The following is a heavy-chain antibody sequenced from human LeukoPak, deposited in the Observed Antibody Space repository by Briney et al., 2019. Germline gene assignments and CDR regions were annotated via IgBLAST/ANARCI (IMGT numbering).Heavy chain of an antibody. V-gene: IGHV4-59*01. Sequence: PSETLSLTCTVSGDSISSYYWSWLRQPPGKGLEWIGYISYTGSANYNPSLRSRVTIAVDTSNNQFSLRLNSVTAADTAVYYCARVGRGDHTWGSYSFDYWGQGTLVTVSS. CDR2: ISYTGSA. CDR1: GDSISSYY. J-gene: IGHJ4*02. CDR3: ARVGRGDHTWGSYSFDY. D-gene: IGHD3-16*01.